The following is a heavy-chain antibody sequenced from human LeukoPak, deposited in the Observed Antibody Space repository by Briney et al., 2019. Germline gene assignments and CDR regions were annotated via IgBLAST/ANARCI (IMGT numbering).Heavy chain of an antibody. CDR2: ISSSGSTI. CDR1: GFTFSSYE. CDR3: ARRPKYSSGWSGPQPRLGIDY. D-gene: IGHD6-19*01. V-gene: IGHV3-48*03. Sequence: GGSLRLSCAASGFTFSSYEMNWVRQAPGKGLEWVSYISSSGSTIYYADSVKGRFTISRDNSKNTLYLQMNSLRAEDTAVYYCARRPKYSSGWSGPQPRLGIDYWGQGTLVTVSS. J-gene: IGHJ4*02.